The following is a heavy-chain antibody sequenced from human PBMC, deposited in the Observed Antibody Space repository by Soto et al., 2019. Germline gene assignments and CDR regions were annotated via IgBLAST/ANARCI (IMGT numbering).Heavy chain of an antibody. V-gene: IGHV4-39*01. Sequence: QLQLQESGPGLVKPSETLSLTCTVSGGSISSSSYYWGWIRQPPGKGLEWIGSIYYSGSTYYNPSLKSRVTISVDTSKNQFSLKLSSVTAADTAVYYCARHLFQTPFGGTPEDWFDPWGQGTLVTVSS. CDR2: IYYSGST. D-gene: IGHD3-3*01. CDR3: ARHLFQTPFGGTPEDWFDP. CDR1: GGSISSSSYY. J-gene: IGHJ5*02.